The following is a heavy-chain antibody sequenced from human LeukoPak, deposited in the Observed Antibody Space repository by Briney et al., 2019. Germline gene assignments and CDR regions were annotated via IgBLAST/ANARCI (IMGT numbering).Heavy chain of an antibody. CDR3: AKDRRYNWNYGWFDP. CDR1: GFTFSSYA. V-gene: IGHV3-23*01. CDR2: ISGSGGST. Sequence: GGSLRLSCAASGFTFSSYAMSWVRQAPGKGLEWVSAISGSGGSTYYADSVKGRFTISRDNSKNTLYLQMNSLMAEDTAVYYCAKDRRYNWNYGWFDPWGQGTLVTVSS. D-gene: IGHD1-7*01. J-gene: IGHJ5*02.